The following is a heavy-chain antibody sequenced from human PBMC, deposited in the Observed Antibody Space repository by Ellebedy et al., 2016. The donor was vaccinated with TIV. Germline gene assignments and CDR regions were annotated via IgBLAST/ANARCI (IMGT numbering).Heavy chain of an antibody. J-gene: IGHJ4*02. CDR3: ARGHTRVVLDFFDY. Sequence: MPSETLSLTCTVSGGSISSYYWTWIRQPPGKGLEWIGYIYYSGSTNYNPYLKSRITISVDTSKNQFSLNLSSVTAADTAVYSCARGHTRVVLDFFDYWGQGTLVTVSS. CDR1: GGSISSYY. V-gene: IGHV4-59*01. D-gene: IGHD3-3*01. CDR2: IYYSGST.